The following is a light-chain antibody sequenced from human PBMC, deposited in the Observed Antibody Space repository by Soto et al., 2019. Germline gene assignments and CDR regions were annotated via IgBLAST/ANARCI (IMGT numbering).Light chain of an antibody. CDR3: QSMGV. CDR1: SGSIASNY. J-gene: IGLJ3*02. Sequence: NFMLTQPHSVSESPGKTVTISCTRSSGSIASNYVQWYQQRPGSAPTTVIYEDNQRPSGVPDRFSGSIDSSSNSASLTISGLKTEDEADYYCQSMGVFGGGTKVTVL. CDR2: EDN. V-gene: IGLV6-57*03.